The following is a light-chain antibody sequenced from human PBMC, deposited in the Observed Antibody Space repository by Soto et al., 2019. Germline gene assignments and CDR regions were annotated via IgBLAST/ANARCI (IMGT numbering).Light chain of an antibody. J-gene: IGKJ1*01. Sequence: GDRVTITCRASQSISTWLAWYQQKPGKAPEPLIYDASNLQSGVPSRFSGSGSGTEFALTISSLQPDDFATYYCQQYNSYRGAFGQGTKV. CDR1: QSISTW. CDR3: QQYNSYRGA. V-gene: IGKV1-5*01. CDR2: DAS.